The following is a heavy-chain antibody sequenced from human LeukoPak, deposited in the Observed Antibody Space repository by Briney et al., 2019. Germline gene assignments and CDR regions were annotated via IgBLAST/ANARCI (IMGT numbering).Heavy chain of an antibody. V-gene: IGHV4-61*02. CDR2: IYTSGST. D-gene: IGHD3-10*01. CDR1: GGSISSGSYY. Sequence: SETLSLTCIVSGGSISSGSYYWSWIRQPAGKGLEWIGRIYTSGSTKYNPSLKSRVTISVDTSKNQFSLKLSSVTAADTAVYYCARDGSGKDRFDPWGQGTLVTVSS. J-gene: IGHJ5*02. CDR3: ARDGSGKDRFDP.